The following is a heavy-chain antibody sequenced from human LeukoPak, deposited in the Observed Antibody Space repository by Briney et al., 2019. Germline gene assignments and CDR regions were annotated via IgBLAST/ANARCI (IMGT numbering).Heavy chain of an antibody. J-gene: IGHJ6*03. CDR1: GYSFTSYW. CDR3: ARQGRGYYYDSSGYSNYYYYYMDV. Sequence: GESLKISCKGSGYSFTSYWIGWVRPLPGKGLEWMGIIYPGDSDTRYSPSFQGQVTVSADKSISTAYLQWSSLKASDTAMYYCARQGRGYYYDSSGYSNYYYYYMDVWGKGTTVTVSS. CDR2: IYPGDSDT. D-gene: IGHD3-22*01. V-gene: IGHV5-51*01.